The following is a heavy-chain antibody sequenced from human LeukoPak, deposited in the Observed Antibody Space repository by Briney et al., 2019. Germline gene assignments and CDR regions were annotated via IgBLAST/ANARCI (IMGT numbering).Heavy chain of an antibody. CDR1: GGSISSSSYY. D-gene: IGHD3-9*01. J-gene: IGHJ4*02. CDR3: ARRLRYFDLPPHFDY. Sequence: SETLSLTCTVSGGSISSSSYYWGWIRQPPGKGLEWIGSIYYSGSTYYNPSLKSRVTISVDTSKNQFSLKLSSVTAADTAVYYCARRLRYFDLPPHFDYWGQGTLVTVSS. CDR2: IYYSGST. V-gene: IGHV4-39*01.